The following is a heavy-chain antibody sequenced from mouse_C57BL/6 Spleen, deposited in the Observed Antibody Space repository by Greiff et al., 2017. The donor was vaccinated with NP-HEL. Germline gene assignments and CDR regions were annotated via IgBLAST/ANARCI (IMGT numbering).Heavy chain of an antibody. J-gene: IGHJ1*03. D-gene: IGHD1-1*01. CDR1: GYTFTDYY. CDR2: INPNNGGT. Sequence: EVQLQQSGPELVKPGASVKISCKASGYTFTDYYMNWVKQSHGKSLEWIGDINPNNGGTSYNQKFKGKATLTVDKSSSTAYMELRSLTSEDSAVYYCARFYGSSYVGYFDVWGTGTTVTVSS. V-gene: IGHV1-26*01. CDR3: ARFYGSSYVGYFDV.